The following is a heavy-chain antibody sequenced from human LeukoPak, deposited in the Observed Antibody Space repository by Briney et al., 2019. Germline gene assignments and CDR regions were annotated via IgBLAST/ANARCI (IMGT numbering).Heavy chain of an antibody. J-gene: IGHJ4*02. CDR3: ARRLGTGTTLGY. D-gene: IGHD1-1*01. V-gene: IGHV1-2*02. CDR2: INPNSGGT. CDR1: RYTFTGYY. Sequence: AAVKVSCKPSRYTFTGYYMHWVRQAPGQGLERMGWINPNSGGTNYAQNFQGTVTMTRDTSTSTAYMELSSLRSDDTAVYYCARRLGTGTTLGYWGQGTLVTVSS.